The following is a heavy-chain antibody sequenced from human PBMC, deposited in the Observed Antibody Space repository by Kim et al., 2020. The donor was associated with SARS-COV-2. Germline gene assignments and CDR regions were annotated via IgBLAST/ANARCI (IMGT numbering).Heavy chain of an antibody. Sequence: GFTGRFVLSLDTSVSTAYLQISSLKAEDTAVYYCARETPNSGQRAYYFDYWGQGTLVTVSS. D-gene: IGHD5-12*01. J-gene: IGHJ4*02. V-gene: IGHV7-4-1*02. CDR3: ARETPNSGQRAYYFDY.